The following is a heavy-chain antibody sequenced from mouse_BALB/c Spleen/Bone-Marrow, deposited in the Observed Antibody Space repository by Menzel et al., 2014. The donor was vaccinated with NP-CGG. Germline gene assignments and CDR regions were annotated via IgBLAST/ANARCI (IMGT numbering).Heavy chain of an antibody. CDR2: ISSGGSYT. Sequence: EVKLVESGGGLVKPGGSLKLSCAASGFTFSSHAMSWVRQSPEKRLEWVAEISSGGSYTYYPDTVTGRFTISRDNAKNTLYLEMSSLRSEDTAMYYCASKTGTGYWYFDVWGAGTTVTVSS. CDR3: ASKTGTGYWYFDV. V-gene: IGHV5-9-4*01. D-gene: IGHD4-1*01. J-gene: IGHJ1*01. CDR1: GFTFSSHA.